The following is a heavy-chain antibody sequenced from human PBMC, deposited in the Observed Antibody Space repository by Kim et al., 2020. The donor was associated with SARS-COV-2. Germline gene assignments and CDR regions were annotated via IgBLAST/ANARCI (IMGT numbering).Heavy chain of an antibody. Sequence: ADSVKGRFTISRDNSKNTLYLQMNSLRAEDTAVYYCAKGPHFGSSRYFDYWGQGTLVTVSS. CDR3: AKGPHFGSSRYFDY. D-gene: IGHD6-6*01. J-gene: IGHJ4*02. V-gene: IGHV3-23*01.